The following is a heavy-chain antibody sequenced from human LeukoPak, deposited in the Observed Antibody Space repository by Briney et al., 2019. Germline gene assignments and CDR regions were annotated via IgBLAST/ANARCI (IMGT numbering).Heavy chain of an antibody. V-gene: IGHV4-34*01. CDR2: INHSGST. CDR3: ARGNFDSSGYYAYYMDV. Sequence: PLETLSLTCAVYGGSFSGYYWNWIRQPPGKGLEWIGEINHSGSTNYNPSLKSRVTISVDASKKQFSLKVSSVTAADTAVYYCARGNFDSSGYYAYYMDVWGKGTTVTVSS. J-gene: IGHJ6*03. CDR1: GGSFSGYY. D-gene: IGHD3-22*01.